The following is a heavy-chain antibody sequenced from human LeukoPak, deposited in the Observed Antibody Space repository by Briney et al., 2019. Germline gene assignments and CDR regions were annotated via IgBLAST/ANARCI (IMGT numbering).Heavy chain of an antibody. Sequence: GGSLRLSCAASGFTFSSYGMLWVRQAPGKGLEWVAVISYDGSNKYYADSVKGRFTISRDNFKNTLYLQMNSLRAEDTAVYYCANSVIAAAGFDAFDIWGQGTMVTVSS. CDR2: ISYDGSNK. D-gene: IGHD6-13*01. V-gene: IGHV3-30*18. J-gene: IGHJ3*02. CDR3: ANSVIAAAGFDAFDI. CDR1: GFTFSSYG.